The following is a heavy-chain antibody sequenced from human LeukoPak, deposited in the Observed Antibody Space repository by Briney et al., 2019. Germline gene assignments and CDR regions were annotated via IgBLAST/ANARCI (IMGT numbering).Heavy chain of an antibody. Sequence: ASVKVSCKASGYTFTIYGISWVRQAPGQGLEWMGWISAYNGNTNYAQKLQGRVTMTTDTSTSTAYMELRSLRSDDTAVYYCARDPYPYDYGDPFDYWGQGTLVTVSS. CDR3: ARDPYPYDYGDPFDY. CDR2: ISAYNGNT. D-gene: IGHD4-17*01. CDR1: GYTFTIYG. V-gene: IGHV1-18*01. J-gene: IGHJ4*02.